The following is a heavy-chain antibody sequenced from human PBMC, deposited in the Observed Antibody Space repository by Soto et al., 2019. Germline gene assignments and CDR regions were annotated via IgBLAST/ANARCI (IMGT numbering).Heavy chain of an antibody. Sequence: QVHLVESGGGVVQPGKSLRLSCAASGFTFNTYGMHWVRQAPGKGLEWVTLISYDGNHKFYADSVKGRFTISRDNSKNTLSLQMNSLRPEDTAVYYCAKSRLRWGPGFDCWGQGTLVTVSS. D-gene: IGHD5-12*01. CDR3: AKSRLRWGPGFDC. CDR2: ISYDGNHK. V-gene: IGHV3-30*18. J-gene: IGHJ4*02. CDR1: GFTFNTYG.